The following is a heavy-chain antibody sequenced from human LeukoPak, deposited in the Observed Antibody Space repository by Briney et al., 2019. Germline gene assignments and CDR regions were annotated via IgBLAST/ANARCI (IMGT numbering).Heavy chain of an antibody. V-gene: IGHV3-21*01. Sequence: GGSLRLSCAASGFTFSSYSMNWVRQAPGKGLEWVSSISSSSSYIYYADSVKGRFTISRDNAKNSLYLQMNSLRAEDTAVYYCAREDFGVVIVGYYYYMDVWGKGTTVTVSS. CDR2: ISSSSSYI. CDR3: AREDFGVVIVGYYYYMDV. D-gene: IGHD3-3*01. CDR1: GFTFSSYS. J-gene: IGHJ6*03.